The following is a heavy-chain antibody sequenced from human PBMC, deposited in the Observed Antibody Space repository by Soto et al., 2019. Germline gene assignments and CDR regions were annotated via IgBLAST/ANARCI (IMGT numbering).Heavy chain of an antibody. J-gene: IGHJ4*02. V-gene: IGHV3-23*01. D-gene: IGHD5-18*01. Sequence: GGSLRLSCAASGFTFSTYAMSWVRQAPGRGLEWVSSISGSGGTTYYADSVKGRFTISRDNSKNTLYVQMNSLRAEDTAVYYCAKDGIYSYGEYYFDHLGLGTLVTVSS. CDR3: AKDGIYSYGEYYFDH. CDR1: GFTFSTYA. CDR2: ISGSGGTT.